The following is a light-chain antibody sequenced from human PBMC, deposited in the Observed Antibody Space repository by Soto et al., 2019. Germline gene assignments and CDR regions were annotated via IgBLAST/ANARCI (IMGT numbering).Light chain of an antibody. CDR3: QLYGISPH. CDR1: QSVSRNY. Sequence: EIGLTQSPGTLSLSPGGRATLSCRASQSVSRNYVAWYQQKPGQAPRLIIYGASSRATGIPDRFSGSGSGTDFTLTIARLEPEDFAVYYCQLYGISPHFGQGTRLEIK. V-gene: IGKV3-20*01. CDR2: GAS. J-gene: IGKJ5*01.